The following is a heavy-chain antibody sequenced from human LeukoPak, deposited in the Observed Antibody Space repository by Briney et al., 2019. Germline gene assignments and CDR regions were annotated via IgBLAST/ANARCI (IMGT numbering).Heavy chain of an antibody. CDR3: ARGRDFWSGYYWGYYFDY. V-gene: IGHV3-33*01. CDR2: IWYDGSNK. D-gene: IGHD3-3*01. J-gene: IGHJ4*02. CDR1: GFTFSSYG. Sequence: GRSLRLSCAASGFTFSSYGVHWVRQAPGKGLEWVAVIWYDGSNKYYADSVKGRFTISRDNSKNTLYLQMNSLRAEDTAVYYCARGRDFWSGYYWGYYFDYWGQGTLVTVSS.